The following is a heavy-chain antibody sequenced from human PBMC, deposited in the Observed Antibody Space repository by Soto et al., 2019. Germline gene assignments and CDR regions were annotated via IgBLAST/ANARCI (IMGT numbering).Heavy chain of an antibody. Sequence: ASVKVSCKASGYTFTSYDINWVRQATGQGLEWMGWMNPNSGNTGYAQKFQGRVTMTRNTSISTAYTELSSLRSEDTAVYYCARGGGITIFGVVTHNWFDPWGQGTLVTVSS. CDR1: GYTFTSYD. CDR2: MNPNSGNT. CDR3: ARGGGITIFGVVTHNWFDP. J-gene: IGHJ5*02. V-gene: IGHV1-8*01. D-gene: IGHD3-3*01.